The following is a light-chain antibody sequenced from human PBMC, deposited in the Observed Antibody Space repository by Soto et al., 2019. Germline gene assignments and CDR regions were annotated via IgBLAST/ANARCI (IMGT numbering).Light chain of an antibody. CDR2: EVS. CDR3: CSYVSGKTYV. J-gene: IGLJ1*01. Sequence: QSALTQPASVSGSPGQSITISCTGTRTDVGGYNFVSWYQQHPGKAPKLIIYEVSNRPSGVSNRFSGSKSDNTASLTISGLQAEDEADSYCCSYVSGKTYVFGTATKGTVL. CDR1: RTDVGGYNF. V-gene: IGLV2-14*01.